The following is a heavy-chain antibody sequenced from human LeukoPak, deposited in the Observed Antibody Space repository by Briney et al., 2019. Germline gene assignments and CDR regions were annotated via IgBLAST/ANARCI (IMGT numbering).Heavy chain of an antibody. Sequence: GRSLSLSSTPSVLAPCDDITSVVRQAPGKGLEWVANIKQEGSEKYYVDSVKGRFTISRDNAKNSLCLQMSSLRAEDTATYLYVRDHVYRNWYGGDWGQGTLVTVSS. CDR1: VLAPCDDIT. D-gene: IGHD3-10*01. CDR2: IKQEGSEK. CDR3: VRDHVYRNWYGGD. V-gene: IGHV3-7*04. J-gene: IGHJ4*02.